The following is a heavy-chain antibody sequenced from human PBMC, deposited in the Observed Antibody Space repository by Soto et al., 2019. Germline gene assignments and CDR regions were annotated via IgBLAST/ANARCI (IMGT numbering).Heavy chain of an antibody. CDR1: GGSISSYY. CDR2: IYYSGST. Sequence: PSETLSLTCTVSGGSISSYYWSWIRQPPGKGLEWIGYIYYSGSTNYNPSLKSRVTISVDTSKNQFSLKLSSVTAADTAVYYCASFVGDYPWYFDLWGRGTLVTVSS. J-gene: IGHJ2*01. CDR3: ASFVGDYPWYFDL. D-gene: IGHD4-17*01. V-gene: IGHV4-59*01.